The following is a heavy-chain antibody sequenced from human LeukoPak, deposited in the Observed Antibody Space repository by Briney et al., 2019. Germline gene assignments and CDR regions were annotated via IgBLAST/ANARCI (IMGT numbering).Heavy chain of an antibody. Sequence: ASVKVSCKASGYTFASYDINWVRQATGQGLEWMGWMNPNSGNTGYAQKFQGRVTMTRNTSISTAYMELSSLRSEDTAVYYCARGGVTTTARQYNRFDPWGQGTLVTVSS. V-gene: IGHV1-8*01. CDR3: ARGGVTTTARQYNRFDP. CDR2: MNPNSGNT. J-gene: IGHJ5*02. CDR1: GYTFASYD. D-gene: IGHD4-11*01.